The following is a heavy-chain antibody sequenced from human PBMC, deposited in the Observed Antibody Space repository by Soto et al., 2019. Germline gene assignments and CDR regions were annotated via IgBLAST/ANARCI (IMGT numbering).Heavy chain of an antibody. CDR3: ARDRARSGYYEPYYYYGMDV. J-gene: IGHJ6*02. Sequence: GASVKVSCKASGGTFSSYAISWVRQAPGQGLEWMGGIIPIFGTANYAQKFQGRVTITADESTSTAYMELSSLRSEDTAVYYCARDRARSGYYEPYYYYGMDVWGQGTTVTVSS. CDR2: IIPIFGTA. CDR1: GGTFSSYA. D-gene: IGHD3-3*01. V-gene: IGHV1-69*13.